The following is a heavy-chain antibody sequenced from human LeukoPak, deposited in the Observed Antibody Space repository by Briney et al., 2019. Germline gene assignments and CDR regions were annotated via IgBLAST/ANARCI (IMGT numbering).Heavy chain of an antibody. D-gene: IGHD6-6*01. Sequence: GRSLRLSCAASGFTVSSNYMSWVRQAPGKGLEWVSVIYSGGSTYYADSVKGRFTISRDNSKNTLYLQMNSLRAEDTAVYYCAKDLHSSSPDYFDYWGQGTLVTVSS. CDR3: AKDLHSSSPDYFDY. V-gene: IGHV3-53*05. CDR2: IYSGGST. CDR1: GFTVSSNY. J-gene: IGHJ4*02.